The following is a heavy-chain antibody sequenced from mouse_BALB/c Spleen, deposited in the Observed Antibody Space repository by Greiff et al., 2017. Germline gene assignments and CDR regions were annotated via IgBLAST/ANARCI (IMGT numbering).Heavy chain of an antibody. CDR2: IWSGGST. J-gene: IGHJ4*01. V-gene: IGHV2-2*02. Sequence: VMLVESGPGLVQPSQSLSITCTVPGFSLTSYGVHWVRQSPGKGLEWLGVIWSGGSTDYNAAFISRLSISKDNSKSQVFFKMNSLQANDTAIYYCARNSPVRDAMDYWGQGTSVTVSS. D-gene: IGHD1-1*01. CDR1: GFSLTSYG. CDR3: ARNSPVRDAMDY.